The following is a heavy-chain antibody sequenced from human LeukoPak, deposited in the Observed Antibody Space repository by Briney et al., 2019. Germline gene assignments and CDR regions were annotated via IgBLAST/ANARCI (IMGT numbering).Heavy chain of an antibody. CDR2: IHYRGAT. V-gene: IGHV4-34*01. Sequence: SETLSLTCAVSGGSFTGYYWSWIRQAPGKGLEWIGEIHYRGATNYKPSLRSRVTISRDTSENRFSLKLSSVTAADTAVYYCARGILEYYYFDLWGRGTLVTVSS. D-gene: IGHD3-3*01. CDR3: ARGILEYYYFDL. CDR1: GGSFTGYY. J-gene: IGHJ2*01.